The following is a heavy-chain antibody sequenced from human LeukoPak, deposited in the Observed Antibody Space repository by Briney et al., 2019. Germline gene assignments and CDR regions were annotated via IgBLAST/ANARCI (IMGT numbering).Heavy chain of an antibody. CDR1: GFTVRTNY. D-gene: IGHD5-12*01. J-gene: IGHJ4*02. Sequence: SGGSLRLSCAASGFTVRTNYVGWVRQAPGKGLEWVSVIYSSGSTYYADSVKNRFTISRDEFNNTVYLQMNSLRVEDTAVYYCARATWGYQFDCWGQGTLVTVSS. V-gene: IGHV3-66*01. CDR3: ARATWGYQFDC. CDR2: IYSSGST.